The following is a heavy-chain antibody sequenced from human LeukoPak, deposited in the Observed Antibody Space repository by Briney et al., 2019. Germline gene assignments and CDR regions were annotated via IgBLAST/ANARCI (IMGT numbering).Heavy chain of an antibody. CDR3: ARDDIVVVPAAMEGYYYYYYYMDV. V-gene: IGHV4-4*07. Sequence: SETLSLTCTVSGGSISSYYWSWIRQPAGKGLEWIGRIYTSGSTNYNPSLKSRVTMSVDTSKNQFSLKLSSVTAADTAVYYCARDDIVVVPAAMEGYYYYYYYMDVWGKGTTVTISS. J-gene: IGHJ6*03. CDR2: IYTSGST. CDR1: GGSISSYY. D-gene: IGHD2-2*01.